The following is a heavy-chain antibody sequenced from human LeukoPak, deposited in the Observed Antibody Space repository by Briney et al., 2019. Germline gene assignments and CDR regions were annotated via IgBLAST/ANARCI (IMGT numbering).Heavy chain of an antibody. J-gene: IGHJ4*02. D-gene: IGHD6-6*01. V-gene: IGHV3-21*01. CDR3: ARDYRKIAARREFDY. CDR1: GFTFSSYS. Sequence: TGGSLRLSCAASGFTFSSYSMNWVRQAPGKGLEWVSSISSSSSYIYYADSVKGRFTISRDNAKNSLYLQMNSLRAEDTAVYYCARDYRKIAARREFDYWSQGTLVTVSS. CDR2: ISSSSSYI.